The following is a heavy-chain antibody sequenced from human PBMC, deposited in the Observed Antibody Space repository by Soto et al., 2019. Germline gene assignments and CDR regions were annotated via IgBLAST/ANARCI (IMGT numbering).Heavy chain of an antibody. CDR3: ARRLIPDFDY. CDR2: INLGGST. D-gene: IGHD2-8*01. J-gene: IGHJ4*02. CDR1: GGSFSGYY. Sequence: SETLSLTCAVYGGSFSGYYWSWIRQPPGKGLEWIGYINLGGSTSYNPSLKSRVTISVDTSKNQFSLELRSVTAADTAVYYCARRLIPDFDYWGPGTLVTVSS. V-gene: IGHV4-34*01.